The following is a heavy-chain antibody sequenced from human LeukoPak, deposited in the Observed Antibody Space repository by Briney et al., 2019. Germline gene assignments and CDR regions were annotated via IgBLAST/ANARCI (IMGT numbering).Heavy chain of an antibody. CDR1: GGSISSYY. D-gene: IGHD3-10*01. CDR2: IYYSGST. J-gene: IGHJ4*02. V-gene: IGHV4-59*01. Sequence: SETLSLTCTVSGGSISSYYWGWIRQPPGKGLEWVGYIYYSGSTNYNPSLKSRVTISVDMSKNQFSLKLGSVTAADTAVYYCARYPGLEGAGSKGAFDYWGQGTLVTVSS. CDR3: ARYPGLEGAGSKGAFDY.